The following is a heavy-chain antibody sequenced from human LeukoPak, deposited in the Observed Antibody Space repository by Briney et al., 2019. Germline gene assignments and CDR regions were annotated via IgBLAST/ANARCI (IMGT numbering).Heavy chain of an antibody. V-gene: IGHV4-4*09. J-gene: IGHJ4*02. D-gene: IGHD6-6*01. Sequence: KPSETLSLTCTVSGGSISSYYWSWIRQPPGKGLEWIGYIYTSGSTNYNPSLKSRVTISVDTSKNQFSLKLSSVTAADTAVYYCVWSEYSSSTFDYWGQGTLVTVSS. CDR2: IYTSGST. CDR3: VWSEYSSSTFDY. CDR1: GGSISSYY.